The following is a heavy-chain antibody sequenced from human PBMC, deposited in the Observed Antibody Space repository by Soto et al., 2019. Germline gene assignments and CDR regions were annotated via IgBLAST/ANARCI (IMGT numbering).Heavy chain of an antibody. V-gene: IGHV1-69*18. D-gene: IGHD3-16*01. CDR1: GGTFSTYL. CDR2: LIPLFGTT. J-gene: IGHJ3*01. Sequence: VHLVQSGAEVRKPGSSVKVSCKTSGGTFSTYLIYWVRQALGQGLEWMGRLIPLFGTTRYVQNFQDRGTISADESTTATYMEVSSLRSEDTALYYCARRLDDRADEAFDVWGEGTAVTVSA. CDR3: ARRLDDRADEAFDV.